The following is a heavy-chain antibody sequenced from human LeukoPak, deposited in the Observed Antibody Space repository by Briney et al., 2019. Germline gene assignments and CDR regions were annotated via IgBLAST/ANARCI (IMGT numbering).Heavy chain of an antibody. CDR3: ARDQFVLDAIFVDY. CDR2: INPNSGGT. J-gene: IGHJ4*02. Sequence: ASVKVSCKASGYTFTGYYMHWVRQAPGQGLEWMGWINPNSGGTNYAQKFQGRVTMTRDTSISTAYMELSRLRSDDTAVYYCARDQFVLDAIFVDYWGQGTLVTVSS. D-gene: IGHD6-6*01. CDR1: GYTFTGYY. V-gene: IGHV1-2*02.